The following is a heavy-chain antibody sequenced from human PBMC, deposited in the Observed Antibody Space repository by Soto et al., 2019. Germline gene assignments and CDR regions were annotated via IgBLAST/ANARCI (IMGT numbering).Heavy chain of an antibody. J-gene: IGHJ4*02. V-gene: IGHV4-61*01. CDR2: IYYSGST. CDR3: AITGAVAGFFDY. Sequence: QVQLQESGPGLVKPSETLSLICTVSGGSVSSGPYYWNWIRQPPGKGPEWIGYIYYSGSTNYDPALKSRVTMSVDTSKNQFSLKLSSVTAAATAVYYCAITGAVAGFFDYWGQGTLVTVSS. CDR1: GGSVSSGPYY. D-gene: IGHD6-19*01.